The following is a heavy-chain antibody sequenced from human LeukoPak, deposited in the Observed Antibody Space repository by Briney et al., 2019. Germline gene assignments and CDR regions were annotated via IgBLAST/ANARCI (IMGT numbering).Heavy chain of an antibody. V-gene: IGHV4-39*01. Sequence: SETLSLTCTVSGDSISRSSFYWGWIRQPPGKGLEWIGSISYSGSTKYNPPLRSRVTISADTSKNQFSLKLSSVTAADTAVYYCARGPPPYSSGWYFDDYWGQGTLVTVSS. CDR2: ISYSGST. J-gene: IGHJ4*02. CDR1: GDSISRSSFY. D-gene: IGHD6-19*01. CDR3: ARGPPPYSSGWYFDDY.